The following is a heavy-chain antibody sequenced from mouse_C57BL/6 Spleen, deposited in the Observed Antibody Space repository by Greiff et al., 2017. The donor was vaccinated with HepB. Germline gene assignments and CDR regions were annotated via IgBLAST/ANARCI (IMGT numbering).Heavy chain of an antibody. CDR1: GFTFSDYY. CDR3: ARQGVDYYGSSYDYFDY. CDR2: ISNGGGST. V-gene: IGHV5-12*01. D-gene: IGHD1-1*01. Sequence: EVQLQESGGGLVQPGGSLKLSCAASGFTFSDYYMYWVRQTPEKRLEWVAYISNGGGSTYYPDTVKGRFTISRDNAKNTLYLQMSRLKSEDTAMYYCARQGVDYYGSSYDYFDYWGQGTTLTVSS. J-gene: IGHJ2*01.